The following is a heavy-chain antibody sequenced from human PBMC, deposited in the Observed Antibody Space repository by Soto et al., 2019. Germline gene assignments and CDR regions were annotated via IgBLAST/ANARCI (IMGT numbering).Heavy chain of an antibody. Sequence: VKVSCTASGYTFSSYDINWVRQATGQGHEWMGWLNPNSGDTGYAQKFQGRVTLTRNTSINTAYIELSSLTSDDTAVYYCATSGGGWYLYWGQGTLVTVSS. V-gene: IGHV1-8*01. D-gene: IGHD6-19*01. CDR1: GYTFSSYD. J-gene: IGHJ4*02. CDR3: ATSGGGWYLY. CDR2: LNPNSGDT.